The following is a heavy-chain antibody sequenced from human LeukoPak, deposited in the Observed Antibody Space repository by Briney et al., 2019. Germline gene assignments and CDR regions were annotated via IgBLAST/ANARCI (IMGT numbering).Heavy chain of an antibody. CDR2: IYSGGST. CDR1: GFTVSSNY. J-gene: IGHJ4*02. D-gene: IGHD4-17*01. V-gene: IGHV3-53*01. CDR3: ARERDYGDTWHFDY. Sequence: PGGSLRLSCAASGFTVSSNYMSWVRQAPGKGLEWVSVIYSGGSTYYADSVKGRFTISRDNSKNTLYLQMNSLRAEDTAVYYCARERDYGDTWHFDYWGQGTLVTVSS.